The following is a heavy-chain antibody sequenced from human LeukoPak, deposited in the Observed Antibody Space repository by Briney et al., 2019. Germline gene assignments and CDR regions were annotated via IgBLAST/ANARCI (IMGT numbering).Heavy chain of an antibody. CDR3: AKDLGRYRNNYFDY. D-gene: IGHD1-26*01. Sequence: QTGGSLRLSCAASGFTFSSYATSWVRQAPGKGLEWVSGISGSGGSTYYADSVKGRFTISRDNSENTLYLQMNSLRAEDTAVYYCAKDLGRYRNNYFDYWGQGTLVTVSS. J-gene: IGHJ4*02. CDR1: GFTFSSYA. V-gene: IGHV3-23*01. CDR2: ISGSGGST.